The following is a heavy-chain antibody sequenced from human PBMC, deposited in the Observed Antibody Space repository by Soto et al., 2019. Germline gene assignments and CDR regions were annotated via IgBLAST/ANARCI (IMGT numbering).Heavy chain of an antibody. CDR3: ARDGGGGYSLPRTFDY. CDR1: GASISSYY. Sequence: PSETLSLTCTVSGASISSYYWSWIRQPPGKGLEWIGYIYYSGSTNYNPSLKSRVTISADTSKNQLSLKLSSVTAADTAVYYCARDGGGGYSLPRTFDYWGQGTLVTVSS. J-gene: IGHJ4*02. CDR2: IYYSGST. D-gene: IGHD5-12*01. V-gene: IGHV4-59*01.